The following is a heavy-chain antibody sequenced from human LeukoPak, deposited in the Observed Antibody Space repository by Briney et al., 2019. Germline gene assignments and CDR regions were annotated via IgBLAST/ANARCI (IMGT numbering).Heavy chain of an antibody. D-gene: IGHD5-18*01. V-gene: IGHV4-61*02. Sequence: SETLSLTCTVSGGSISSGSYYWSWIRQPAGKGLEWIGRIYASGSTNYNPSLKSRVTISVDTSKNQFSLKLTSVTAADTAVYYCAREGYRPWYFDLWGRGTLVTVSS. CDR2: IYASGST. J-gene: IGHJ2*01. CDR3: AREGYRPWYFDL. CDR1: GGSISSGSYY.